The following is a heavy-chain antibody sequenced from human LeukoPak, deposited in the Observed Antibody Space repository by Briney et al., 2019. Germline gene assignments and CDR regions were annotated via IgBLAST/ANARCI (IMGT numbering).Heavy chain of an antibody. V-gene: IGHV3-30*02. CDR1: GFTFSNYG. CDR3: ARGFGYFDY. J-gene: IGHJ4*02. CDR2: IRYDGSNK. D-gene: IGHD3-3*01. Sequence: PGGSLRLSCAASGFTFSNYGIHWVRQAPGKGLEWVAFIRYDGSNKYYVDSVKARFTISRDNSKNTLYLQVNSLRGEDTAVYYCARGFGYFDYWGQGTLVTVSS.